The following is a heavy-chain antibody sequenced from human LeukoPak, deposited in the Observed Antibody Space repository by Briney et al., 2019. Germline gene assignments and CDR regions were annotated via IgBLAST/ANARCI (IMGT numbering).Heavy chain of an antibody. CDR1: GYTFTGYY. J-gene: IGHJ4*02. V-gene: IGHV1-2*02. Sequence: ASVKVSCKASGYTFTGYYMHWVRQAPGQGLEWMGWINPNSGGTNYAQKFQGRVTMTRNTSISTAYMELSSLRSEDTAVYYCALSSGWYVLVYWGQGTLVTVSS. CDR3: ALSSGWYVLVY. D-gene: IGHD6-19*01. CDR2: INPNSGGT.